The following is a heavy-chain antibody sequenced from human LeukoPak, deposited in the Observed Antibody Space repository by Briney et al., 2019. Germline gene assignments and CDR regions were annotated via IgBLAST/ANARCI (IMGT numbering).Heavy chain of an antibody. J-gene: IGHJ6*03. D-gene: IGHD4-23*01. V-gene: IGHV1-18*04. CDR2: NSAYNGNT. CDR1: GITFTGYY. CDR3: ARFGNGAYYYYYMDV. Sequence: ASVKVFCKPSGITFTGYYMPWVRQAPGRGLEWMGWNSAYNGNTNYAQKLQGRVTMTTDTSTSTAYMELRSLRSDDTAVYYCARFGNGAYYYYYMDVWGKGTTVTISS.